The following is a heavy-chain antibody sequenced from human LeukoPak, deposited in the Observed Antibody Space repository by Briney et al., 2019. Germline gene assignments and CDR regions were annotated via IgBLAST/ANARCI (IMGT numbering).Heavy chain of an antibody. CDR2: IDKKDKGYATAT. J-gene: IGHJ5*02. V-gene: IGHV3-73*01. CDR1: GFTFSGSA. CDR3: TRDSGTHNWFDL. D-gene: IGHD1-26*01. Sequence: GRSLRLSCAASGFTFSGSAIHWVRQSSGKGLEWVGQIDKKDKGYATATAYAASVKGRFTISRDDSINTAYLQMKSLKTEDTALYYCTRDSGTHNWFDLWGQGTLVTVSS.